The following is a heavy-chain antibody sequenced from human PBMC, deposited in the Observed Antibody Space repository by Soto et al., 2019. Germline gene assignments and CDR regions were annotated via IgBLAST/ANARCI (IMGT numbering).Heavy chain of an antibody. CDR2: IYYSGST. Sequence: SETLSLTCTVSGVSISSYYWSWIRQPPGKGLEWIGYIYYSGSTNYNPSLKSRVTISVDTSKNQFSLKLSSVTAADTAVYYCARHASNCSGGSCYSDWFDPWGQGTLVTVSS. J-gene: IGHJ5*02. CDR1: GVSISSYY. CDR3: ARHASNCSGGSCYSDWFDP. D-gene: IGHD2-15*01. V-gene: IGHV4-59*08.